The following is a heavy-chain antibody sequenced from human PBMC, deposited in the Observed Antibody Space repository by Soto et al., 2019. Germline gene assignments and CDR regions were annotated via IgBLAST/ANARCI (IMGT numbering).Heavy chain of an antibody. CDR3: ARGDYDILTGYYTFDP. V-gene: IGHV3-64*02. CDR1: GFTFSSYA. Sequence: GGSLRLSCAASGFTFSSYAMHWVRQAPGKGLEYVSAISSNGGSTYYADSVKGRFTISRDNSKNTLYLQMGSLRAEDMAVYYCARGDYDILTGYYTFDPWGQGTLVTVSS. D-gene: IGHD3-9*01. J-gene: IGHJ5*02. CDR2: ISSNGGST.